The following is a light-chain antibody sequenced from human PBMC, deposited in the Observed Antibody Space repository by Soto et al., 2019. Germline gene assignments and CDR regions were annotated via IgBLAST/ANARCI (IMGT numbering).Light chain of an antibody. J-gene: IGLJ1*01. CDR3: NSYTSSSTLV. Sequence: QSVLTQPPSASGTPGQRVTISCSGSTSTIGSKTLNWYQQLPGSAPKLLIYTTNQRPSGVPDRFSGSKSGTSASLAISGLQSEDEAHYYCNSYTSSSTLVFGTGTKLTVL. CDR1: TSTIGSKT. V-gene: IGLV1-44*01. CDR2: TTN.